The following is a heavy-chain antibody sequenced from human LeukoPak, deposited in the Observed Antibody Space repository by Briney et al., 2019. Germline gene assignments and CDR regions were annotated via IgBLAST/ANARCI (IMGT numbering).Heavy chain of an antibody. D-gene: IGHD3-22*01. CDR1: GFTFSNYW. CDR3: ARSETTYYYDSSVYFYYYYGMDV. CDR2: IKQDGSEK. V-gene: IGHV3-7*01. J-gene: IGHJ6*02. Sequence: GGSLRLSCAASGFTFSNYWMTWVRQAPGKGLEWVANIKQDGSEKYYVDSVKGRFTISRDNAKNSLYLQMNSLRAEVTAVYYCARSETTYYYDSSVYFYYYYGMDVWGQGTTVTVSS.